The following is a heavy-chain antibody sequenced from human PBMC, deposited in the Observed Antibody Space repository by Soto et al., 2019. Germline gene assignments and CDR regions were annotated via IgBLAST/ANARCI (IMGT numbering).Heavy chain of an antibody. CDR3: ARTVYDNVWGTYEDY. Sequence: SETLSLTCTVSGGSISSGDYYWSWIRQPPGKGLEWVGYIYYSGSTYYNPSLRSRVTISVDTSKNQFSLKLSSVTAADTAVYYCARTVYDNVWGTYEDYWGQGTPVTVSS. CDR1: GGSISSGDYY. J-gene: IGHJ4*02. D-gene: IGHD3-16*01. CDR2: IYYSGST. V-gene: IGHV4-30-4*01.